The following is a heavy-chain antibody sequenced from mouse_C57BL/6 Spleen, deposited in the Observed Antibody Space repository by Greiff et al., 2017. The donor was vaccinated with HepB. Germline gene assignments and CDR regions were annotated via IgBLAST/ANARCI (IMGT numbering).Heavy chain of an antibody. Sequence: ESGPGMVKPSQSLSLTCTVTGYSITSGYDWHWIRHFPGNKLEWMGYISYSGSTNYNPSLKSRISITHDTSKNHFFLKLNSVTTEDTATYYCARGGYDVEGGYFDVWGTGTTVTVSS. V-gene: IGHV3-1*01. CDR2: ISYSGST. D-gene: IGHD2-2*01. CDR3: ARGGYDVEGGYFDV. CDR1: GYSITSGYD. J-gene: IGHJ1*03.